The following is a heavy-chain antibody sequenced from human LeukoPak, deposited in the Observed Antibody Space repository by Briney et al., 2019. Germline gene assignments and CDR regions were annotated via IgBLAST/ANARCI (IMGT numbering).Heavy chain of an antibody. CDR1: GYTFTSYY. D-gene: IGHD5-18*01. J-gene: IGHJ4*02. Sequence: ASVTVSCKASGYTFTSYYMHWVRQAPGQGLEWMGIINPSGGSTSYAQKFQGRVTMTRDTSTSTVYMELSSLRSEDTAVYYCAREDGGYSYGYNPAYYFDYWGQGTLVTVSS. V-gene: IGHV1-46*01. CDR3: AREDGGYSYGYNPAYYFDY. CDR2: INPSGGST.